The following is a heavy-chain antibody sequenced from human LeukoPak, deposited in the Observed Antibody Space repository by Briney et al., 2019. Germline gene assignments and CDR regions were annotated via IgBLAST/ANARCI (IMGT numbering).Heavy chain of an antibody. CDR1: GGSISSYY. Sequence: SETLSLTCTVSGGSISSYYWSWIRQPPGKGLEWIGYIYYSGSTNYNPSLKSRVTISVDTSKNQSSLRLSSVTAADTAVYYCARGLAAVPFYYYYYYMDVWGKGTTVTISS. CDR2: IYYSGST. J-gene: IGHJ6*03. CDR3: ARGLAAVPFYYYYYYMDV. V-gene: IGHV4-59*01. D-gene: IGHD6-13*01.